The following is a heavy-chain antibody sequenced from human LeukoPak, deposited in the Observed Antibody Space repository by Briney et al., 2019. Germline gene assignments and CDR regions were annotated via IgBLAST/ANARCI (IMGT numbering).Heavy chain of an antibody. CDR2: ISSSSSYI. CDR1: GFTFSSYS. Sequence: GGPLRLSCAASGFTFSSYSMNWVRQAPGKGLEWVSSISSSSSYIYYADSVKGRFTISRDNAKNSLYLQMNSLRAEDTAVYYCARIVGYCSGGSCYDYYGMGVWGQGTTVTVSS. D-gene: IGHD2-15*01. CDR3: ARIVGYCSGGSCYDYYGMGV. V-gene: IGHV3-21*01. J-gene: IGHJ6*02.